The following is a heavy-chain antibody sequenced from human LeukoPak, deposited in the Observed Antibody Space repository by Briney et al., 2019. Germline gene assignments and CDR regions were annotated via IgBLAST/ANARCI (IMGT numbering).Heavy chain of an antibody. CDR1: GGSISSSSYY. D-gene: IGHD3-10*01. J-gene: IGHJ4*02. V-gene: IGHV4-39*07. CDR2: IYYSGST. Sequence: SETLSLTCTVSGGSISSSSYYWGWIRQPPGKGLEWIGSIYYSGSTYYNPSLKSRVTISVDTSKNQFSLKLSSVTAADTAVYYCARVILKVRGVIVSWGQGALVTVSS. CDR3: ARVILKVRGVIVS.